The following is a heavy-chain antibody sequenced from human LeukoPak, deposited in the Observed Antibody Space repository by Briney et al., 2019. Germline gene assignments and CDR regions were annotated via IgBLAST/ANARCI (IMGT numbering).Heavy chain of an antibody. J-gene: IGHJ6*02. Sequence: SETLSLTCTVSAGSISSSRYYWTWIRQPAGEGLEWIGHVYTSGSTNYNPSLKSRVTISVDSSKNQFSLKLSSVTAADTAVYYCARQPPRYGMDVWGQGTTVTVSS. CDR1: AGSISSSRYY. CDR2: VYTSGST. V-gene: IGHV4-61*09. CDR3: ARQPPRYGMDV.